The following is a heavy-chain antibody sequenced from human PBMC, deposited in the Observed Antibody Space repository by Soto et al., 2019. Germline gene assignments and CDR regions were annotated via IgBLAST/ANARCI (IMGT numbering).Heavy chain of an antibody. V-gene: IGHV4-59*01. Sequence: QVHLQESGPGLVKPSETLSLTCTVSGVSISSYYWSWIRQPPGKGLEWIGYIHDSGSTNYFSSLKSRVTILVDTSRSQFSLRLNSVTAADTAVYYCARDSNGLFDYWGQGTLVTVSS. CDR3: ARDSNGLFDY. CDR1: GVSISSYY. CDR2: IHDSGST. J-gene: IGHJ4*02. D-gene: IGHD6-19*01.